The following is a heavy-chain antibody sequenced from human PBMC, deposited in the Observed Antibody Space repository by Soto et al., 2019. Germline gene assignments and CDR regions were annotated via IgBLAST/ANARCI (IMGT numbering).Heavy chain of an antibody. J-gene: IGHJ5*02. V-gene: IGHV1-18*01. D-gene: IGHD2-15*01. CDR3: ARASVVAASRNWFDP. CDR2: ISAYNGNT. CDR1: GYTFTSYG. Sequence: ASVKVSCKASGYTFTSYGIGWVRQAPGQGLEWMGWISAYNGNTNYAQKLQGRVTMTTDTSTSTAYMELRSLRSDDTAVYYCARASVVAASRNWFDPWGQGTLVTVS.